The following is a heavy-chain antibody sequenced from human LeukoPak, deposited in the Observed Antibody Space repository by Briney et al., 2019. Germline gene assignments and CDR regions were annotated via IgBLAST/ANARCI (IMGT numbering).Heavy chain of an antibody. D-gene: IGHD5-12*01. V-gene: IGHV4-34*01. CDR2: INHSGST. CDR3: ARGEWLRSWFGY. J-gene: IGHJ4*02. CDR1: GGSFSGYY. Sequence: PSETLSLTCAVYGGSFSGYYWNWIRQPPGKGLEWIGEINHSGSTNYNPSLKSRVTISVDTSKNQFSLKLSSVTAADTAVYYCARGEWLRSWFGYWGQGTLVTVSS.